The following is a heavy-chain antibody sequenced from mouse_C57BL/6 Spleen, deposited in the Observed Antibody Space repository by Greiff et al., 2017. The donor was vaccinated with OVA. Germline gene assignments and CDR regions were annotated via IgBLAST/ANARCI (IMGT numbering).Heavy chain of an antibody. Sequence: QVQLQQSGAELVRPGASVTLSCKASGYTFTDYEMHWVKQTPVHGLEWIGAIDPETGGTAYNQKFKGKAILTADKSSSTAYMELRSLTSEDSAVYYCTRNYGSSYESYWGQGTLVTVSA. CDR3: TRNYGSSYESY. D-gene: IGHD1-1*01. V-gene: IGHV1-15*01. J-gene: IGHJ3*01. CDR2: IDPETGGT. CDR1: GYTFTDYE.